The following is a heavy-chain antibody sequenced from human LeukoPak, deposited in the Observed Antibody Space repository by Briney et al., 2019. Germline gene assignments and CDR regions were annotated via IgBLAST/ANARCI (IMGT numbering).Heavy chain of an antibody. Sequence: ASVKVSCKASGYTFTSYGISWVRQAPGQGPEWMGWISAYNGNTNYAQKLQGRVTMTTDTSTSTAYMELRSLRSDDTAVYYCARAWRYDRYYHYGMDVWGQGTTVTVSS. CDR1: GYTFTSYG. CDR2: ISAYNGNT. V-gene: IGHV1-18*01. D-gene: IGHD1-14*01. J-gene: IGHJ6*02. CDR3: ARAWRYDRYYHYGMDV.